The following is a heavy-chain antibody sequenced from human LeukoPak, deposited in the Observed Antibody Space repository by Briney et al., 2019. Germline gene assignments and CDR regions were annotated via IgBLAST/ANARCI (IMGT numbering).Heavy chain of an antibody. CDR1: GGTFSSYA. Sequence: SVKVSCKASGGTFSSYAISWVRQAPGQGLEWMGGIIPTFGTANYAQKFQGRVTITTAESTSTAYMELSSLRSEDTAVYYCASNSSPYYYYMDVWGKGTTVTVSS. CDR2: IIPTFGTA. D-gene: IGHD6-13*01. J-gene: IGHJ6*03. CDR3: ASNSSPYYYYMDV. V-gene: IGHV1-69*05.